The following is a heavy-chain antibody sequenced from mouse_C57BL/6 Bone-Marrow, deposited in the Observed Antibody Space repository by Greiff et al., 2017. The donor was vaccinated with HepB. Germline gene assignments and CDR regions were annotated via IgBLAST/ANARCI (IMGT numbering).Heavy chain of an antibody. V-gene: IGHV1-19*01. CDR2: INPYNGGT. J-gene: IGHJ3*01. CDR3: ARWLPWFAY. Sequence: EVQLQQSGPVLVKPGASVKMSCKASGYTFTDYYMNWVKQSHGKSLEWIGVINPYNGGTSYNQKFKGKATLTVEKSSSTAYMELNSLTSEDSAVYYCARWLPWFAYWGQGTLVTVSA. D-gene: IGHD2-2*01. CDR1: GYTFTDYY.